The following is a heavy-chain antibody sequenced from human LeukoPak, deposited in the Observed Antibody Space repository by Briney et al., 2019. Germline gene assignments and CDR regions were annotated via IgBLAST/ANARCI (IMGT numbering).Heavy chain of an antibody. D-gene: IGHD3-22*01. V-gene: IGHV4-34*01. CDR1: GGSFSGYN. CDR3: ARGRITMIVGVNSHYSYMDV. J-gene: IGHJ6*03. Sequence: SETLSLTCAVYGGSFSGYNWTWIRQPPGKGLEWIGEINHSGSTNYNPSLKSRVTISVDTSKNQLFLKLTSVTAADTAVYYCARGRITMIVGVNSHYSYMDVWGKGTTVTVSS. CDR2: INHSGST.